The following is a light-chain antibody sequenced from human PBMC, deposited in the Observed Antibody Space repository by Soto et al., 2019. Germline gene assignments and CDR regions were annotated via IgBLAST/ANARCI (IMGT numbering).Light chain of an antibody. Sequence: EIVMTQSPATLSVSPGERATLSCRASQSVNSNYLAWYQQKPGQAPRLLIYGISKRATDIPDRFSGSGSGTEFTLTISSLQPEDFAVYYCQQRYRWPPITFGQGTRLEIK. V-gene: IGKV3D-15*01. CDR2: GIS. J-gene: IGKJ5*01. CDR3: QQRYRWPPIT. CDR1: QSVNSN.